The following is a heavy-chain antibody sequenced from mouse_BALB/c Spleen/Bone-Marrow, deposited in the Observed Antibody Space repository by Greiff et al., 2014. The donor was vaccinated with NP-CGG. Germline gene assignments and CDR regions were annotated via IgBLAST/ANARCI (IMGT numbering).Heavy chain of an antibody. CDR2: IYPGNSDT. V-gene: IGHV1-5*01. CDR3: TNGYDYYAVDY. D-gene: IGHD2-2*01. Sequence: VQLQQSGTVLARPGASVKMSCKASGYSFTSHWMHWVKQGPGQGLEWIGAIYPGNSDTSYNQKFKGKAKLTAVTSASTAYMELSSLTNGDSAVYYCTNGYDYYAVDYWGQGTSVTVSS. CDR1: GYSFTSHW. J-gene: IGHJ4*01.